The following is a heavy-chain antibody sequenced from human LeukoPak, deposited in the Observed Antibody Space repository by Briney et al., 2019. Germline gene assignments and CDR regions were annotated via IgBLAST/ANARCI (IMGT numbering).Heavy chain of an antibody. Sequence: GGSLRLSCAASGFIFSNYWMSWVRQAPGKGLEWVANIKQDGSEKYYVDSVKGRFTISRDNAKNSLYLQMNSLGAEDTAVYYYASGSAFDYWGQGILVTVSS. CDR2: IKQDGSEK. CDR3: ASGSAFDY. J-gene: IGHJ4*02. V-gene: IGHV3-7*01. D-gene: IGHD2-15*01. CDR1: GFIFSNYW.